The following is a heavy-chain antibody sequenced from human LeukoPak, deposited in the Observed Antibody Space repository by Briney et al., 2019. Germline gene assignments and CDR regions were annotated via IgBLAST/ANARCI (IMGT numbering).Heavy chain of an antibody. V-gene: IGHV4-59*12. J-gene: IGHJ4*02. CDR2: IYYSGST. Sequence: SETLSLTCTVSGGSISSYYWSWIRQPPGKGLEWIGYIYYSGSTNYNPSLKSRVIMSVDTSKNQFSLKLSSVTAADTAVYYCARDGPGPTHDYWGQGTLVTVSS. CDR1: GGSISSYY. D-gene: IGHD2-15*01. CDR3: ARDGPGPTHDY.